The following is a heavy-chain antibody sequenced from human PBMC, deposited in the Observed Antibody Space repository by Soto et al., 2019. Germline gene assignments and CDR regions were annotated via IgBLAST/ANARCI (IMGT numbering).Heavy chain of an antibody. CDR2: ITSKSTTI. V-gene: IGHV3-48*02. Sequence: GGSLRLSCAASGFTFTSYSMNWVRQAPGQGLEWVSYITSKSTTIKYADSVKGRFTVSRDNAKNSLYLQLNSLRDEDTAVYYCAREMGAGSGSSCYTGPYESWGQEPLVAVSS. J-gene: IGHJ5*02. CDR3: AREMGAGSGSSCYTGPYES. D-gene: IGHD2-2*02. CDR1: GFTFTSYS.